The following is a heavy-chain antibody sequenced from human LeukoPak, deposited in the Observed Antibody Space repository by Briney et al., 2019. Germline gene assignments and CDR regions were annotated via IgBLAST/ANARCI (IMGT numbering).Heavy chain of an antibody. CDR1: TFIFSSYE. J-gene: IGHJ4*02. CDR2: ISSGGGTK. CDR3: ARPGRGYSGDEGY. V-gene: IGHV3-48*03. Sequence: GGSLRLSCAASTFIFSSYEMNWVRQAPGKGLEWVSYISSGGGTKYYADSVKGRFTISRDNAKNSLYLQMNSLRVEDTAVYYCARPGRGYSGDEGYWGQGTLVTVSS. D-gene: IGHD5-12*01.